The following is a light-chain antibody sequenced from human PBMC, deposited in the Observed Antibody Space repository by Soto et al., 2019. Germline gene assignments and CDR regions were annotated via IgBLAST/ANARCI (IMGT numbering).Light chain of an antibody. V-gene: IGKV3-15*01. J-gene: IGKJ2*01. CDR1: QSVSSY. CDR3: QQYNNWPSMYT. CDR2: GAS. Sequence: EIVMTQSPATLSVSPGERATLSCRASQSVSSYLAWYQQKPGQAPRLLIYGASTRATGIPARFSGSGSGTEFTLTISRLQSEDFAVYYCQQYNNWPSMYTFGQGTKLEIK.